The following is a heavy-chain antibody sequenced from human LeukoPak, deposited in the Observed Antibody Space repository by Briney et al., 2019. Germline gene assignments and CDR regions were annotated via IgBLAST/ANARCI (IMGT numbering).Heavy chain of an antibody. CDR2: IFSGGGT. V-gene: IGHV3-53*01. CDR3: ARGMSATSGYLELEY. D-gene: IGHD3-22*01. Sequence: GGSLRLSCAASGFTVSNNYMTWVRQAPGKGLEWVSVIFSGGGTYYADSVKGRCTISRDNSKKTLFLHMNSLRAEDTAVYYCARGMSATSGYLELEYWGQGTLVTVST. J-gene: IGHJ4*02. CDR1: GFTVSNNY.